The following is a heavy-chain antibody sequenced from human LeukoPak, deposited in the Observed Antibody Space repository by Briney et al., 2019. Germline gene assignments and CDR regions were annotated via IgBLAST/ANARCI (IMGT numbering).Heavy chain of an antibody. V-gene: IGHV3-7*01. CDR2: IKQDGSEK. D-gene: IGHD3-10*01. CDR1: GFTFSSYW. Sequence: SGGSLRLSCAASGFTFSSYWMSWVRQAPGKGLEWVANIKQDGSEKYYVDSVKGRFTISRDNAKNSLYLRMNSLRAEDTAVYYCARDMGSGSYYTFDYWGQGTLVTVSS. J-gene: IGHJ4*02. CDR3: ARDMGSGSYYTFDY.